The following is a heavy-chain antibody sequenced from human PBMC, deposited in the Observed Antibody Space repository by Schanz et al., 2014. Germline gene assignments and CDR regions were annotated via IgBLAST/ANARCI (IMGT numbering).Heavy chain of an antibody. CDR3: GRDYSGGALDY. CDR1: GFTFSSYG. CDR2: INSAGTT. J-gene: IGHJ4*02. Sequence: QVQVVESGGGVVQPGRSLRLSCAASGFTFSSYGMHWVRQAPGKGLEWVAVINSAGTTYYADSVKGRFTLSRDNSKNTMDLQMNSLRPEDTAVYYCGRDYSGGALDYWGQGTLVTVSS. V-gene: IGHV3-NL1*01. D-gene: IGHD6-19*01.